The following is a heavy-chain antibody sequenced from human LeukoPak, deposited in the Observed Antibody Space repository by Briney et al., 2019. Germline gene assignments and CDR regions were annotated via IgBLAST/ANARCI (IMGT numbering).Heavy chain of an antibody. Sequence: GGSLRLSCAASGFTFSSYTMNWVRQPPGKGLEWVSNIGTSSTTIYYADSVKGRFTIPRDNAKNSLYLQMNSLRADDTAVYYCARFAAGGSYYYYMDVWGKGITVTVSS. J-gene: IGHJ6*03. V-gene: IGHV3-48*01. CDR3: ARFAAGGSYYYYMDV. D-gene: IGHD3-10*01. CDR1: GFTFSSYT. CDR2: IGTSSTTI.